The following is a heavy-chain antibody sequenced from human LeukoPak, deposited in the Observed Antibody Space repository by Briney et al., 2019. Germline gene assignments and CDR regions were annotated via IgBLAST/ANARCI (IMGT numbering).Heavy chain of an antibody. CDR1: EYSFPNYC. CDR3: AIGRGGQQLGDY. D-gene: IGHD6-13*01. CDR2: IYPDDSDT. J-gene: IGHJ4*02. Sequence: PGESLKISCQHSEYSFPNYCIGWVRQMPGKGLEWMGIIYPDDSDTRYSPSFQGQVTISADRSISTAYLQWNSLKASDSAMYYCAIGRGGQQLGDYWGQGTLVTVSS. V-gene: IGHV5-51*01.